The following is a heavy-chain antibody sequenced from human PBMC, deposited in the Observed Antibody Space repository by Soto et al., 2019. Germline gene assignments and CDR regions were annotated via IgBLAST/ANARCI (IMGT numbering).Heavy chain of an antibody. CDR3: ARGGYSGYDRSFDY. Sequence: SETLSLTCAVYGGSFSGYYWSWIRQPPGKGLEWIGEINHSGSTNYNPSLKSRVTISVDTSKNQFSLKLSSVTAADTAVYYCARGGYSGYDRSFDYWGQGTLVTVSS. CDR2: INHSGST. CDR1: GGSFSGYY. J-gene: IGHJ4*02. D-gene: IGHD5-12*01. V-gene: IGHV4-34*01.